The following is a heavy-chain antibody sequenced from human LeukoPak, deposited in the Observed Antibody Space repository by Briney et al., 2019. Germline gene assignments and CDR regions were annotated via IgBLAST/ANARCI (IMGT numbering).Heavy chain of an antibody. CDR3: ARGLSGYSSSLGY. V-gene: IGHV3-21*01. CDR2: ISSSSYI. Sequence: GGSLRLSCAASGFTFSSYSMNWVRQAPGKGLEWVSSISSSSYIYYADSVKGRFTISRDNAKNSLYLQMNSLRAEDTAVYYCARGLSGYSSSLGYWGQGTLVIVSS. J-gene: IGHJ4*02. CDR1: GFTFSSYS. D-gene: IGHD6-6*01.